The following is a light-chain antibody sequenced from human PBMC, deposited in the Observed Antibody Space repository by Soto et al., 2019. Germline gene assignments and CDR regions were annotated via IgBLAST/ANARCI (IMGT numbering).Light chain of an antibody. CDR1: RVGTES. CDR3: QLWDTISDRYV. CDR2: DDS. J-gene: IGLJ1*01. V-gene: IGLV3-21*02. Sequence: SYELTQPPSVSVAPGQTARITCGGGRVGTESVHWYQQKPGQAPVLVVYDDSNRPSGIPERFSGSNSANTATLTITRVAAGDEADYYCQLWDTISDRYVFGTGTKVTVL.